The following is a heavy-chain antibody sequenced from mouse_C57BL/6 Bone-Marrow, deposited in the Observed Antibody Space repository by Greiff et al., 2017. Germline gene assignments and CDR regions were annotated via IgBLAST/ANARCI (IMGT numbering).Heavy chain of an antibody. CDR1: GYAFSSSW. Sequence: VQLQQSGPELVKPGASVKISCKASGYAFSSSWMNWVKQRPGKGLEWIGRIYPGDGDTNYNGKFKGKATLTADKSSSTAYMQLSSLTSEDSAVYFCAREVDYDYDGTGFDYWGQGTTLTVSS. J-gene: IGHJ2*01. D-gene: IGHD2-4*01. V-gene: IGHV1-82*01. CDR2: IYPGDGDT. CDR3: AREVDYDYDGTGFDY.